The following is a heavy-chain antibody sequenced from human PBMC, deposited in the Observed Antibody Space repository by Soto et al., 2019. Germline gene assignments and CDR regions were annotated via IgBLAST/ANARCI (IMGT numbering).Heavy chain of an antibody. J-gene: IGHJ5*02. CDR1: GGSITSSSHF. CDR3: AGQTFTIAAASYGRSNWFDP. CDR2: IYFTGNT. D-gene: IGHD6-25*01. V-gene: IGHV4-39*01. Sequence: SETLSLTCTVSGGSITSSSHFWGCLRQPPGKGLEWIGTIYFTGNTYYTPSLKSRLTMSIDTSKNEFSLRLNSVTAADTAVYYCAGQTFTIAAASYGRSNWFDPWGPGTLVTVSS.